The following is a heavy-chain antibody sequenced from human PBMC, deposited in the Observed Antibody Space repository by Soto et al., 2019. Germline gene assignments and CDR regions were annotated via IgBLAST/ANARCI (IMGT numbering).Heavy chain of an antibody. J-gene: IGHJ4*02. CDR2: IVVASGYS. CDR3: AADVIGVAGDFDH. Sequence: LVQSGPDVKKPGPSVKVSCKTSGFTFGSSAVQWVRQVRGQRLEWIGWIVVASGYSNVAQKFQDRFSLTRDLSTNTAFMEVSSLPSDDSAMYYCAADVIGVAGDFDHWGQGTLVSVSS. D-gene: IGHD6-19*01. CDR1: GFTFGSSA. V-gene: IGHV1-58*01.